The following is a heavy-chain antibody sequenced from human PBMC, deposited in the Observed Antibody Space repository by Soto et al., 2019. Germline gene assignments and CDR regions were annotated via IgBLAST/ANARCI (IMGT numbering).Heavy chain of an antibody. Sequence: QVQLQESGPGLVKPSETLSLTCTVSGGSVSSGSYYWSWIRQPPGKGLEWIGYIYYSGSTNYNPSLKSRVTISVDTSKNQFSLKLSSVTAADTAVYYCARDGYNLTDWGQGTLVTVSS. V-gene: IGHV4-61*01. CDR3: ARDGYNLTD. CDR1: GGSVSSGSYY. CDR2: IYYSGST. D-gene: IGHD5-12*01. J-gene: IGHJ4*02.